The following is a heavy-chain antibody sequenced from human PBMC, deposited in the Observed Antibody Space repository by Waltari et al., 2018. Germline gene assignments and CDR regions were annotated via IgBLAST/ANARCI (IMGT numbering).Heavy chain of an antibody. CDR1: GYTFTGYY. V-gene: IGHV1-2*02. CDR2: VNPKSGGR. Sequence: QVQLVQSGAEVKKPGASVKVSCKASGYTFTGYYMHWVRQAPGHGLEGMGRVNPKSGGRNSGQKVQGRVTTTRDTSISTAYMELSRLRSDDTAVYDCAREARYYDILTGHNWFDPWGQGTLVTVSS. CDR3: AREARYYDILTGHNWFDP. J-gene: IGHJ5*02. D-gene: IGHD3-9*01.